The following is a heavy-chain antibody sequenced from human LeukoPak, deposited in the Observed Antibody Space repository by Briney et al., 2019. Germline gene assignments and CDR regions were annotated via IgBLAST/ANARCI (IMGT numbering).Heavy chain of an antibody. J-gene: IGHJ4*02. CDR3: AREWTTVTSFDY. V-gene: IGHV4-38-2*02. CDR2: IYHSGGS. Sequence: SETLSLTCVVSGYSISNDYYWGWIRQPPGKGLEWIGNIYHSGGSYYNPSLKSRVTILVDASKNQFSLRLSSVTAADTAVYYCAREWTTVTSFDYWGQGTLVTVSS. CDR1: GYSISNDYY. D-gene: IGHD4-17*01.